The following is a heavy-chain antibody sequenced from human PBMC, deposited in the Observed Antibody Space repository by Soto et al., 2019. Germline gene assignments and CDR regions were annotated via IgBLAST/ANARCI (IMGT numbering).Heavy chain of an antibody. J-gene: IGHJ4*02. Sequence: PSETLSLTCTVSGGSISSGDYYLRWIRQPPGKGLEWIGYIYYSGSTYYNPSLKSRVTISVDTSKNQFSLKLSSVTAADTAVYYCARGLYYDIRCYFDYWGQGTLVTVSS. CDR2: IYYSGST. CDR1: GGSISSGDYY. CDR3: ARGLYYDIRCYFDY. D-gene: IGHD3-9*01. V-gene: IGHV4-30-4*01.